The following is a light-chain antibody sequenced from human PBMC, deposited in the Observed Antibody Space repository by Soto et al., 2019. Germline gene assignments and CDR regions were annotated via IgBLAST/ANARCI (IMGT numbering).Light chain of an antibody. V-gene: IGLV2-23*03. CDR3: CSYAGSTNV. CDR1: SSDVGSYKF. CDR2: EGS. J-gene: IGLJ1*01. Sequence: QSVLAQPASVSESPGQSITISCTGTSSDVGSYKFVSWYQHHPGKAPKLMIYEGSKRPSGVSDRFSGSKSGNTAPLTISGLQADDEADYYCCSYAGSTNVFGTGTKVTVL.